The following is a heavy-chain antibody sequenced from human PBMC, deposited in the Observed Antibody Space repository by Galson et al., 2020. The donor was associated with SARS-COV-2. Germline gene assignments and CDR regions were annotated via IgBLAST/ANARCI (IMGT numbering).Heavy chain of an antibody. CDR2: LSSSGGTS. D-gene: IGHD6-19*01. CDR3: LAYSSTRHYV. Sequence: GGSLRLSCAASGFAFSDYAMHWVRQAPGKGLEYVSALSSSGGTSFYADSVSGRFTMSRDNSKNTFYLQMTGLRVEDTAFYYCLAYSSTRHYVWGQGTLVAVSS. CDR1: GFAFSDYA. V-gene: IGHV3-64D*09. J-gene: IGHJ4*02.